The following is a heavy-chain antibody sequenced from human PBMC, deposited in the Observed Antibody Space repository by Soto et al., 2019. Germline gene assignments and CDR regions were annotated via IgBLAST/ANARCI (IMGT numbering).Heavy chain of an antibody. V-gene: IGHV3-30*18. CDR3: AKVMVVGATRGHFDY. Sequence: QVHLVESGGGVVQPGRSLRLSCAASGFTLSSYGMHCVRQAPGKGLEWVAAISYDGSNKFYADSVKGRLTISRDNSKNTLYLQMNSLRAEDTAVYYCAKVMVVGATRGHFDYWGQGTMVTVSS. CDR2: ISYDGSNK. J-gene: IGHJ4*02. D-gene: IGHD2-15*01. CDR1: GFTLSSYG.